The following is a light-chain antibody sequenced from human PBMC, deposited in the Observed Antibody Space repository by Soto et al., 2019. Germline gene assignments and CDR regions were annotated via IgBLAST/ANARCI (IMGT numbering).Light chain of an antibody. J-gene: IGKJ5*01. CDR2: DAS. CDR3: QQYNNWPFS. V-gene: IGKV3D-20*02. Sequence: FVLTQSPGTLSLSPWERATLSCRASQTVRNNYLAWYQQKPGQAPRLLIYDASSRATGIPDRFSGGGSETDFTLTISGLQSEDSAVYFCQQYNNWPFSFGQGTRLEIK. CDR1: QTVRNNY.